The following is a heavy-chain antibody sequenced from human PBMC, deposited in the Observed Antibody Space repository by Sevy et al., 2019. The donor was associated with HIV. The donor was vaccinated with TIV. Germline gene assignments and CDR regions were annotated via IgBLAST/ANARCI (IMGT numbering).Heavy chain of an antibody. CDR1: GFTFDDYT. J-gene: IGHJ4*02. CDR3: AKDSLARYYYGSGTPNSLDY. CDR2: ISWDGGST. Sequence: GGSLRLSCAASGFTFDDYTMHWVRQAPGKGLEWVSLISWDGGSTYYADSVKGRFTISRDNSKNSLYLQMNSLRTEDTALYYCAKDSLARYYYGSGTPNSLDYWGQGTLVTVSS. V-gene: IGHV3-43*01. D-gene: IGHD3-10*01.